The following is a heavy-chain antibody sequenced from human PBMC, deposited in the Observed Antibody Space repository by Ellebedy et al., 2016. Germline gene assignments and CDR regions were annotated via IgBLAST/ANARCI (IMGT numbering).Heavy chain of an antibody. CDR1: GGSISSSSYY. D-gene: IGHD4-23*01. CDR3: ARRGNYYYYYYMDV. J-gene: IGHJ6*03. Sequence: SETLSLTXTVSGGSISSSSYYWGWIRQPPGKGLEWIGSIYYSGSTYYNPSLKSRVTISVDTSKNQFSLKLSSVTAADTAVYYCARRGNYYYYYYMDVWGKGTTVTVSS. V-gene: IGHV4-39*07. CDR2: IYYSGST.